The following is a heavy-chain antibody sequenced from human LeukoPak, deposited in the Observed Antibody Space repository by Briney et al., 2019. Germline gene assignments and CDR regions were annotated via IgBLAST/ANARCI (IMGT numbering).Heavy chain of an antibody. CDR3: ARENRTTDY. Sequence: SETLSLTCAVYGGSFSGYYWSWIRQPPGKGLEWIGEINHSGGTNYNPSLKSRVTISVDTSKNQVSLKLSSVTAADTAVYYCARENRTTDYWGQGTLVTVSS. J-gene: IGHJ4*02. V-gene: IGHV4-34*01. CDR1: GGSFSGYY. D-gene: IGHD1-1*01. CDR2: INHSGGT.